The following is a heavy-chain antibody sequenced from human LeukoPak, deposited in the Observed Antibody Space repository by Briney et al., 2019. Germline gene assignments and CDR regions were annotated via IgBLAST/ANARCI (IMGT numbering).Heavy chain of an antibody. D-gene: IGHD3-10*01. CDR1: GGSISSYY. V-gene: IGHV4-59*08. CDR3: ARLGYGSGSSALFDY. Sequence: PSETLSLTCTVSGGSISSYYWTWIRQPPGKGLEGIGYSFYTGSTNYNPSLKSRVTISVDTSKNQFSLKLRSVPAADTAVYYCARLGYGSGSSALFDYWGQGTLVTVSS. J-gene: IGHJ4*02. CDR2: SFYTGST.